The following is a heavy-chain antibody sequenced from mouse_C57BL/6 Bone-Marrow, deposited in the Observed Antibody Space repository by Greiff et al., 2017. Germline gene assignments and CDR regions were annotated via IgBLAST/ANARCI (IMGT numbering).Heavy chain of an antibody. V-gene: IGHV1-19*01. Sequence: VQLQQSGPVLVKPGASVKMSCKASGYTFTDYYMNWVKQSHGKSLEWIGVINPYNGGTSYNQKFKGKATLTVDKSSSTAYMELNSLTSEDSAVYYCARESYGSSYWYFDVWGTGTTVTVSS. J-gene: IGHJ1*03. CDR1: GYTFTDYY. CDR3: ARESYGSSYWYFDV. CDR2: INPYNGGT. D-gene: IGHD1-1*01.